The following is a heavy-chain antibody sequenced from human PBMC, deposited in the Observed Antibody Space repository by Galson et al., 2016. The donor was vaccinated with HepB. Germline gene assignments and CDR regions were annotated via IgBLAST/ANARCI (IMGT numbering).Heavy chain of an antibody. CDR1: GGSISSGNYY. V-gene: IGHV4-61*01. CDR3: ARMDPVLISGFDY. J-gene: IGHJ4*02. CDR2: IYYSGTT. Sequence: SETLSLTCTVSGGSISSGNYYWSWVRQPPGKRLEWIGDIYYSGTTNYKPSLKSRVTISVDTSKNQFSLRLSSVTAADTAVYYCARMDPVLISGFDYWGQGTLVTVSS. D-gene: IGHD2-15*01.